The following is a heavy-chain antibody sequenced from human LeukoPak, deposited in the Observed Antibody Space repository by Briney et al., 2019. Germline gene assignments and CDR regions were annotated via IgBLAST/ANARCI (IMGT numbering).Heavy chain of an antibody. J-gene: IGHJ4*02. D-gene: IGHD1-20*01. CDR2: ISSRSSYI. V-gene: IGHV3-21*01. CDR1: GFTFSSYS. Sequence: GGSLRLSCAASGFTFSSYSMNWVRQAPGKGLEWVSSISSRSSYIYYADSVKGRFTISRDNAKNSLYLQMNSLRAEDTAVYYCARAGGKYNWNYIDYWGQGTLVTVSS. CDR3: ARAGGKYNWNYIDY.